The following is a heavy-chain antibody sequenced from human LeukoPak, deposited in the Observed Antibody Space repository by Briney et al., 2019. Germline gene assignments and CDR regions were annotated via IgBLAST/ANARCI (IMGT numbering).Heavy chain of an antibody. CDR1: GYTFTSYG. V-gene: IGHV1-18*01. J-gene: IGHJ5*02. D-gene: IGHD2-2*01. CDR3: ATDLTSWPLHFNWFDP. CDR2: ISAYNGNT. Sequence: GASVKVSCKASGYTFTSYGISWVRQAPGQGLEWMGWISAYNGNTNYAQKFQGRVTMTEDTSTDTAYMELSSLRSEDTAVYYCATDLTSWPLHFNWFDPWGQGTLVTVSS.